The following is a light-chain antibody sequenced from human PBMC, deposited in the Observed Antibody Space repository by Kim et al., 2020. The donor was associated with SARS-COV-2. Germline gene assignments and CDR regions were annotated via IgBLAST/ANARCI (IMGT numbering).Light chain of an antibody. CDR1: QSVSSSF. Sequence: PVRRVTLPCRASQSVSSSFLTWYQQKPGQAPRLLIYGASTRATGIPARFSGSGSGTDFTLTISSLQPEDFAVYYCQQDYNLPTFGQGTKVDIK. CDR2: GAS. CDR3: QQDYNLPT. V-gene: IGKV3D-7*01. J-gene: IGKJ1*01.